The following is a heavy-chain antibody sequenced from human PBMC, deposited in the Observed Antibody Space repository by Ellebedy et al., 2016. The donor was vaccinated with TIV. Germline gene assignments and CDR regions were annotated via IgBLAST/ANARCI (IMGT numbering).Heavy chain of an antibody. CDR3: AKDREGDYGWYFDL. D-gene: IGHD4-17*01. Sequence: GESLKISXAASGFTFDDYAMHWVRQAPGKGLEWVSLISWDGGSTYYADSVKGRFTISRDNSKNSLYLQMNSLRAEDTALYYCAKDREGDYGWYFDLWGRGTLVTVSS. J-gene: IGHJ2*01. CDR2: ISWDGGST. V-gene: IGHV3-43D*03. CDR1: GFTFDDYA.